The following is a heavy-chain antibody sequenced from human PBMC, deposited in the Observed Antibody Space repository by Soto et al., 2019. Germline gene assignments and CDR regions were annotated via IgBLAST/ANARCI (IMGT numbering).Heavy chain of an antibody. V-gene: IGHV4-39*01. CDR2: IYYSGST. D-gene: IGHD6-19*01. Sequence: QLQLQESGPGLVKPSETLSLTCTVSGGSISSSSYYWGWIRQPPGKGLEWIGSIYYSGSTYYSPSLKSRVTISVHTSKLQFSLKLSSVTAADTAVYYCARRPGSGWTYWYFDLWGRGTLVTVSS. CDR1: GGSISSSSYY. J-gene: IGHJ2*01. CDR3: ARRPGSGWTYWYFDL.